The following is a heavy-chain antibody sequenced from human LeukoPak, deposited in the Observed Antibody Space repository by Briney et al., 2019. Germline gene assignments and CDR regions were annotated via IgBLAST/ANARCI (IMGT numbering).Heavy chain of an antibody. CDR2: ISSNSDYI. CDR1: GFTFSSYH. D-gene: IGHD3-10*01. Sequence: PGGSLRLSCAASGFTFSSYHINWVRQAPGKGLEWVSSISSNSDYIYYADSVKGRFTISRDNAKNSLYLQMNSLRAEDTAVYYCARDLFYTMVRGVPYFDYWGQGTLVTVSS. CDR3: ARDLFYTMVRGVPYFDY. J-gene: IGHJ4*02. V-gene: IGHV3-21*01.